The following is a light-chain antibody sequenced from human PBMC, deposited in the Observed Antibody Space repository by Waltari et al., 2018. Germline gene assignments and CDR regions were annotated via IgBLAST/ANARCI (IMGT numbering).Light chain of an antibody. V-gene: IGKV1-5*03. Sequence: DIQMTQSPSTLSASVGDRVTITCRASQSISSWLAWYQQKPGKAPKLLIYKASSLESGVPSRFSGSGSGTEFTLTISSLQPDDFATYYCLQDYLYPWTFGQGTKVEI. CDR2: KAS. J-gene: IGKJ1*01. CDR3: LQDYLYPWT. CDR1: QSISSW.